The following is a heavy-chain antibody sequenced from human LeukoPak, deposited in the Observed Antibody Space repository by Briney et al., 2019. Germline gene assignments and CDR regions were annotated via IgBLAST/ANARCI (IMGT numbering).Heavy chain of an antibody. V-gene: IGHV3-23*01. CDR1: GFTFSSYA. J-gene: IGHJ4*02. CDR3: AKDRPGYYYDSSGYYPDFDY. D-gene: IGHD3-22*01. CDR2: ISGSGGST. Sequence: GGSLRLSCAASGFTFSSYAMSWVRQAPGKRLEWVSAISGSGGSTYYADSVKGRFTISRDNSKNTLYLQMNSLRAEDTAVYYCAKDRPGYYYDSSGYYPDFDYWGQGTLVTVSS.